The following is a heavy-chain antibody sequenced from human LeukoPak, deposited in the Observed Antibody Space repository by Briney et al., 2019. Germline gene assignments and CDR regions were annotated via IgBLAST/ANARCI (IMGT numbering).Heavy chain of an antibody. CDR3: ARGRYNSRGFDY. V-gene: IGHV1-8*01. J-gene: IGHJ4*02. CDR1: GYTFTSYD. CDR2: MNPNSGNT. D-gene: IGHD6-19*01. Sequence: ASVKVSCTASGYTFTSYDINWVRQATGQGLEWMGWMNPNSGNTGYAQKFQGRVTMTRNTSISTAYMDLSSLRSEDTAVYYCARGRYNSRGFDYWGQGTLVTVSA.